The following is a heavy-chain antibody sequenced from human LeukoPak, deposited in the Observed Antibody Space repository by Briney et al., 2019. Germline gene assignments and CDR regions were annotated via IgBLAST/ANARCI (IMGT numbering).Heavy chain of an antibody. CDR1: GFMFSSNW. J-gene: IGHJ6*02. CDR3: AKRNIAVAGYYYSYGLDV. Sequence: GGSLRLSCAASGFMFSSNWMSWVRLAPGKGLEWVSYISSSGTTIYYADSVKGRFTISRDNAKNSLFLQLNSLRAEDTAVYYCAKRNIAVAGYYYSYGLDVWGQGTTVTVSS. CDR2: ISSSGTTI. V-gene: IGHV3-48*04. D-gene: IGHD6-19*01.